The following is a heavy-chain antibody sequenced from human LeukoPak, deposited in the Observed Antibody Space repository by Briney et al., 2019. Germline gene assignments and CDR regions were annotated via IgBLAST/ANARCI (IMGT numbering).Heavy chain of an antibody. Sequence: ASVKVSCKASGYTFTSYDINWVRQATGQGLEWMGWMNPNSGNTGYAQKFQGRVTMTRNTSISTAYMELSSLRSEDTAAYYCARGRRLRGWFDPWGQGTLVTVSS. D-gene: IGHD1-14*01. V-gene: IGHV1-8*01. CDR1: GYTFTSYD. CDR3: ARGRRLRGWFDP. CDR2: MNPNSGNT. J-gene: IGHJ5*02.